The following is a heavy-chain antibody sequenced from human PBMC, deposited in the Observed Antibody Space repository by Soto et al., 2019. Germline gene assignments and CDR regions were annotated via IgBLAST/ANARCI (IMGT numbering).Heavy chain of an antibody. V-gene: IGHV1-58*01. Sequence: SVKVSCKASGFTFTSSAVQWVRQARGQRLERIGWIVVGSGNTNYAQKFQERVTITRDMSTSTAYIELSSLRTEDTAACYCAADKGNFDVGGGYSDCPRAFEKWGQETMVT. D-gene: IGHD3-22*01. CDR3: AADKGNFDVGGGYSDCPRAFEK. J-gene: IGHJ3*02. CDR2: IVVGSGNT. CDR1: GFTFTSSA.